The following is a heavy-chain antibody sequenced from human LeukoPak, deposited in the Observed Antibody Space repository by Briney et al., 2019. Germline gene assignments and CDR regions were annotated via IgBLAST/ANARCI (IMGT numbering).Heavy chain of an antibody. CDR2: MNPNSSNT. CDR3: ARRLNGGWIDFSSYYGMDV. J-gene: IGHJ6*02. V-gene: IGHV1-8*01. Sequence: GASVKGSCKASVDTLISYDINCVRQATGDGLEWMWWMNPNSSNTGYAQKFKGRVTMTRNTSISTAYLELSSLRSADADVYYCARRLNGGWIDFSSYYGMDVWGQGTTVTVSS. D-gene: IGHD6-19*01. CDR1: VDTLISYD.